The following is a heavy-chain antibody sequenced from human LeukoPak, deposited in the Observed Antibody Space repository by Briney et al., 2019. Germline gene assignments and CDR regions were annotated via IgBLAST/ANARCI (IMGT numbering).Heavy chain of an antibody. CDR1: GYTFTSYG. CDR3: ARDLGQTWERDNWFDP. D-gene: IGHD1-26*01. CDR2: ISAYNGNT. Sequence: GASVKVSCKASGYTFTSYGISWVRQAPGQGLEWMGWISAYNGNTNYAQKLQGRVTVTTDTSTSTAYMELRSLRSDDTAVYYCARDLGQTWERDNWFDPWGQGTLVTVSS. V-gene: IGHV1-18*01. J-gene: IGHJ5*02.